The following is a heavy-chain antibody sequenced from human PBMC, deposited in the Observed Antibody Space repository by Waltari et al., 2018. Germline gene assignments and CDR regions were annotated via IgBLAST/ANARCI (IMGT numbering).Heavy chain of an antibody. V-gene: IGHV3-33*08. J-gene: IGHJ4*02. CDR3: ARDRDYVWGSYRYPSDY. CDR2: IWYDGSNK. CDR1: GFTFSSYA. Sequence: VQLLESGGGLVQPGGSLRLSCAASGFTFSSYAMSWVRPAPGKGLEWVAVIWYDGSNKYYADSVKGRFTISRDNSKNTLYLQMNSLRAEDTAVYYCARDRDYVWGSYRYPSDYWGQGTLVTVSS. D-gene: IGHD3-16*02.